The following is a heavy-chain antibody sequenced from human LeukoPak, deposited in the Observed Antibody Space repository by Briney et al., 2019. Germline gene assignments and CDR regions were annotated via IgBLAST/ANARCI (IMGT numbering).Heavy chain of an antibody. CDR1: GYTFTGYY. CDR2: INPNSGGT. D-gene: IGHD2-2*02. CDR3: ARVGLYCSSTSCYSPPNWFDP. Sequence: EASVKVSCKASGYTFTGYYMHWVRQAPGQGLEWMGWINPNSGGTNYAQKFQGRVTMTRDTSISTAYMELSRLRSDDTAVYYWARVGLYCSSTSCYSPPNWFDPWGQGTLVTVSS. J-gene: IGHJ5*02. V-gene: IGHV1-2*02.